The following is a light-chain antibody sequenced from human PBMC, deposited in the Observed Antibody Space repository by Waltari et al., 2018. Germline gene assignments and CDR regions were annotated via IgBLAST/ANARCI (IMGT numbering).Light chain of an antibody. CDR1: SSDVGAFNL. J-gene: IGLJ2*01. CDR3: CSYAGSSTHVV. Sequence: QSALTQPASVSGSPGQSITISCTGTSSDVGAFNLVSWYQRHPGKAPKLIIYEVSKRPSGVSYRFSGSKSGNTASLTISGLQTEDEADYYCCSYAGSSTHVVFGGGTK. V-gene: IGLV2-23*02. CDR2: EVS.